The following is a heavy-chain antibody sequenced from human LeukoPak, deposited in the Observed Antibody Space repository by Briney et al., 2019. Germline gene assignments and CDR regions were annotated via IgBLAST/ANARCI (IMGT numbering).Heavy chain of an antibody. CDR1: GFTFSSYG. CDR3: AKDAAYGDYYFDY. J-gene: IGHJ4*02. Sequence: GRSLRLSCAASGFTFSSYGMHWVRQAPGKGLEWVAVISYDGSNKYYADSVKGRFTISRDNSKNTLYLQMNSLRAEDTAVYYCAKDAAYGDYYFDYWGQGTLVTVSS. V-gene: IGHV3-30*18. D-gene: IGHD4-17*01. CDR2: ISYDGSNK.